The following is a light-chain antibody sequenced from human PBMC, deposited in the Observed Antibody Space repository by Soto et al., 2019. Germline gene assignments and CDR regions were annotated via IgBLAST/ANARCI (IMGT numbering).Light chain of an antibody. CDR1: QSVDTW. J-gene: IGKJ1*01. V-gene: IGKV1-5*03. CDR2: KAS. CDR3: QHDSSYSPWT. Sequence: DIQMTQSPSTLSASVGDRVTITCRASQSVDTWLAWFQQKPGRAPKVVIYKASSLQSGVPSRFGGRGSGTEFTLTISSLQPDDFATYYCQHDSSYSPWTFGQGTKVEIK.